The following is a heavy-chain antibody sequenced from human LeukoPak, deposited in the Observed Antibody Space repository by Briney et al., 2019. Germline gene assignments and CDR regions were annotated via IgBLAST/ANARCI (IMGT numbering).Heavy chain of an antibody. J-gene: IGHJ4*02. D-gene: IGHD3-3*01. CDR2: ISSSGNTI. Sequence: GGSLRLSCSASGFTFSNYEMNWVRQAPGKGLEWVSYISSSGNTIHYADSVKGRFTISRDNAKNSLFLQMNSLRAEDTAVYYCARDLEHRSGYTLDYWGQGTLVTVSS. CDR1: GFTFSNYE. CDR3: ARDLEHRSGYTLDY. V-gene: IGHV3-48*03.